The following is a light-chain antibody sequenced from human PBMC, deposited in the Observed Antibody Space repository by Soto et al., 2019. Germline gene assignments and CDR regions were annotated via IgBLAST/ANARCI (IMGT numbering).Light chain of an antibody. J-gene: IGKJ1*01. Sequence: DIQMTQSHSSLSASVGDIVTITCRASQGISTYLNWYLQKPGKAPKLLIYAASSLQSGVPSRFSGSGSETDFTLTVSSLQPEDFATYSCQQSYSTTWTFGQGTKVDIK. CDR2: AAS. V-gene: IGKV1-39*01. CDR1: QGISTY. CDR3: QQSYSTTWT.